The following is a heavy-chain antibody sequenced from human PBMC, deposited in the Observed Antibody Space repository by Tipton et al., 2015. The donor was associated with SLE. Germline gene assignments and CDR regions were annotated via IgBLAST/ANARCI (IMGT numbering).Heavy chain of an antibody. CDR1: GDSISSSGYY. Sequence: TLSLTCNVSGDSISSSGYYWSWIRQSPGKGLEWIGYVYYTGSTSTNYSPSLKSRVTMSVDTSKNQFSLSLTSVTAADTAVYYCTRYCRYSNNCAYHFDYWGQGTLVTVSS. D-gene: IGHD5-24*01. CDR3: TRYCRYSNNCAYHFDY. V-gene: IGHV4-61*08. CDR2: VYYTGSTST. J-gene: IGHJ4*02.